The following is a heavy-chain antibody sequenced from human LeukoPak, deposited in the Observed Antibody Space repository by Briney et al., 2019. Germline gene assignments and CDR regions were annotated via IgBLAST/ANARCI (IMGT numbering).Heavy chain of an antibody. V-gene: IGHV4-30-4*02. J-gene: IGHJ3*02. Sequence: SETLSLTCTVSGGSISSGDYYWSWIRQPPGKGLEWIGYIYYSGSTYYNPSLKSRVTISVDTSKNQFSLKLSSVTAADTAVYYCASREAPESIYDYVWGSYRPVDHGAFDIWGQGTMVTVSS. CDR2: IYYSGST. CDR1: GGSISSGDYY. CDR3: ASREAPESIYDYVWGSYRPVDHGAFDI. D-gene: IGHD3-16*02.